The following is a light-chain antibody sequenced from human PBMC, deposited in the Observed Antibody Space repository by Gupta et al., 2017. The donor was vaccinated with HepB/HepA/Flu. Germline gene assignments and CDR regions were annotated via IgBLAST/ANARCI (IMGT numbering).Light chain of an antibody. Sequence: QSVLTQPPSVSEAPRQRVTISCSGSTSNIVNNAVSWYQQLPRKAPKLLIYYDDLLPSGVSDRFSGSKSGTSAPLAISGLQSEDEADYYCAAWDDSLKGWVFGGGTKLTVL. CDR2: YDD. CDR3: AAWDDSLKGWV. CDR1: TSNIVNNA. V-gene: IGLV1-36*01. J-gene: IGLJ3*02.